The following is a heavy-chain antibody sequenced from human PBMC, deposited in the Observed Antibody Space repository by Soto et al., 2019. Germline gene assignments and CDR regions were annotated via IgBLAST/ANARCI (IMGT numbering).Heavy chain of an antibody. CDR1: GYSFTSYW. D-gene: IGHD6-19*01. J-gene: IGHJ6*02. V-gene: IGHV5-10-1*01. Sequence: PGESLKISCKGSGYSFTSYWISWVRQMPGKGLEWMGRIDPSDSYTNYSPSFQGHVTISADKSISTAYLQWSSLKASDTAMYYCATGIAVAGENYYYYYGMDVWGQGTTVTVPS. CDR2: IDPSDSYT. CDR3: ATGIAVAGENYYYYYGMDV.